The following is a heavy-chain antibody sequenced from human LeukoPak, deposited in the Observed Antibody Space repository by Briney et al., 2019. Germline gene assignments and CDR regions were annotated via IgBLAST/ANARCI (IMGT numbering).Heavy chain of an antibody. D-gene: IGHD2-21*02. CDR1: GDSFNTYY. J-gene: IGHJ5*02. V-gene: IGHV4-59*01. CDR3: ARVVRGVVTSNWFDP. Sequence: PSETLSPTRTVSGDSFNTYYWTWIRQTPGKEPEWIGFVASSGTSNYNPSLKSRVSISIDTSKNQFSLALTSVTPADTAVYYCARVVRGVVTSNWFDPWGQGTLVSVSS. CDR2: VASSGTS.